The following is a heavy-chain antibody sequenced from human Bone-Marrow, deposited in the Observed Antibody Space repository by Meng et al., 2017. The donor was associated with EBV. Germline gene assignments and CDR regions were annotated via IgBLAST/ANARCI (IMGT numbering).Heavy chain of an antibody. CDR1: GVSITGYY. Sequence: QVQLQESGPGLVKPSETLSLTCSVSGVSITGYYWSWLRQPPGQGLEWIGTIFYTGTTNYSPSLKSRVTMSVDTSENHFSLRLDSVTAADTVMYYCARGTGFYFSWGQGTLVTVSS. D-gene: IGHD2-15*01. CDR2: IFYTGTT. J-gene: IGHJ5*02. V-gene: IGHV4-59*01. CDR3: ARGTGFYFS.